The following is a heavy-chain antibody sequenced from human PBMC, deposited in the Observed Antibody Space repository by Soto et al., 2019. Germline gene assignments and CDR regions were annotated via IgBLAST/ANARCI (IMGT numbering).Heavy chain of an antibody. D-gene: IGHD3-22*01. V-gene: IGHV3-30-3*01. J-gene: IGHJ3*02. Sequence: PGGSLRLSCAASGFTFSSYAMRWVRQAPGKWLEWVAVISYDGSNKYYADSVKGRFTISRDNSKNTLYLQMNSLRAEDTAVYYCAREQGRDYDSSDDAFDIWGQGTMVTVSS. CDR2: ISYDGSNK. CDR1: GFTFSSYA. CDR3: AREQGRDYDSSDDAFDI.